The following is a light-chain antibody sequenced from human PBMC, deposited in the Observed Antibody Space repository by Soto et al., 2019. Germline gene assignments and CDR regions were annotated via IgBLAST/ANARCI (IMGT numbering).Light chain of an antibody. J-gene: IGLJ1*01. CDR1: SSNIGAGYH. Sequence: QSVLTQAPAVSGAPGQRVTISCTGSSSNIGAGYHVHWYQQLPGAAPKLLIFGDSNRPSGVPDRFSGSKSGTSASLAITGLQADDEADYYCRSSDSRLSGSDVFGTGTKVTVL. CDR2: GDS. CDR3: RSSDSRLSGSDV. V-gene: IGLV1-40*01.